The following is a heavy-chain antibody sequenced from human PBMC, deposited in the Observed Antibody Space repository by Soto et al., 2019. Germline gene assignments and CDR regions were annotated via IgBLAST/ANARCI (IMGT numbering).Heavy chain of an antibody. J-gene: IGHJ4*02. CDR2: INPNSGGT. CDR3: ARSRYSNYGGGFDY. D-gene: IGHD4-4*01. Sequence: QVQLVQSGAEVKKPGASVKVSCKASGYTFTGYYMHWVRQAPGQGLEWMGWINPNSGGTNYAQKFQGRVTMTGDTSSSTADMELSMLRSDDTAVYYCARSRYSNYGGGFDYWGQGTLVTVSS. CDR1: GYTFTGYY. V-gene: IGHV1-2*02.